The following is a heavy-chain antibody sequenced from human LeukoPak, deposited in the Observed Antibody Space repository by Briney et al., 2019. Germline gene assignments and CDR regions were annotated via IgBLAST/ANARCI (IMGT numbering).Heavy chain of an antibody. Sequence: SETLSLTCTVSGGSISSYYWSWIRQPPGKGLEWIGYIYYSGSTNYNPSLKSRVTISVDTSKNQFSLKLSSVTAADTAVYYCARGAVAEDSYFDYWGQGTLVTVSS. J-gene: IGHJ4*02. CDR3: ARGAVAEDSYFDY. V-gene: IGHV4-59*12. D-gene: IGHD6-19*01. CDR2: IYYSGST. CDR1: GGSISSYY.